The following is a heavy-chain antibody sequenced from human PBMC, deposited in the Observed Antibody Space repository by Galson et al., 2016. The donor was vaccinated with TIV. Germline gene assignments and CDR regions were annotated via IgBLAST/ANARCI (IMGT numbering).Heavy chain of an antibody. D-gene: IGHD2-21*02. J-gene: IGHJ2*01. CDR3: ARDRGGYFVLWYFDL. CDR2: IWYDGSHT. V-gene: IGHV3-33*01. CDR1: RFTFSMYG. Sequence: SLRLSCAESRFTFSMYGMHWVRQAPGKGLEWVAVIWYDGSHTYYADSVKGRFTISRDNSKNTLYLQMNSLRAEATAVYYFARDRGGYFVLWYFDLWGRGTLVTVSS.